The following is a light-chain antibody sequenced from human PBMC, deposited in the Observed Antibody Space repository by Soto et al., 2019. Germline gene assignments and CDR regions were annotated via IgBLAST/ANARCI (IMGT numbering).Light chain of an antibody. CDR3: GSYVGSKSFV. V-gene: IGLV2-11*01. CDR2: DVS. J-gene: IGLJ3*02. Sequence: QSVLTQPRSVSGSPGQSVTISCTGTSSDVGGYDFVSWYQQHPGKAPKLMISDVSKRPSGVPDRFSGSKSGNTASLTVSGLQAEDEADYYCGSYVGSKSFVFGGGTKLTVL. CDR1: SSDVGGYDF.